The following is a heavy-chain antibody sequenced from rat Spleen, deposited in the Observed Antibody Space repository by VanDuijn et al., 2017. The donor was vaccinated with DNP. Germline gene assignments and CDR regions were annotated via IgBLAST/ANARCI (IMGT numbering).Heavy chain of an antibody. CDR3: TIAYNSGFVY. D-gene: IGHD4-3*01. CDR2: INTGGGNT. V-gene: IGHV5S23*01. Sequence: EVQLVESGGGLIQPGRSLKLSCTASGFTFRNYDMAWVRQAPTKGLEWVASINTGGGNTYYRDSVKGRFTISRDNAKNTLYLQMDSLRSEDTATYYCTIAYNSGFVYWGQGTLVTVSS. CDR1: GFTFRNYD. J-gene: IGHJ3*01.